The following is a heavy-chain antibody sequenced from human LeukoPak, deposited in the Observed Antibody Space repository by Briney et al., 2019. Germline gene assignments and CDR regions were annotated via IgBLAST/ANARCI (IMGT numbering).Heavy chain of an antibody. Sequence: GGSLRLSCAASGFTFSSYVMHWVRQAPGKGLEWVASIKQDGSEKYCVDSVKGRFTISRDSAKNSLYLLMNSLRAEDTAVYYCARDAYNWNIDVFDIWGQGTMVTVSS. CDR1: GFTFSSYV. V-gene: IGHV3-7*01. J-gene: IGHJ3*02. CDR3: ARDAYNWNIDVFDI. CDR2: IKQDGSEK. D-gene: IGHD1/OR15-1a*01.